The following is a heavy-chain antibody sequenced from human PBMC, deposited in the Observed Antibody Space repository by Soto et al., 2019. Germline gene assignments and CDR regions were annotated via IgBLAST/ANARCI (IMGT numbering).Heavy chain of an antibody. D-gene: IGHD4-17*01. CDR2: INPSGGST. CDR3: ARDNGSKTTVTTLYYFDY. V-gene: IGHV1-46*01. J-gene: IGHJ4*02. Sequence: ASVKVSCKASGYTFTSYYRQWVRQAPGQGLEWMGIINPSGGSTSYAQKFQGRVTMTRDTSTSTVYMELSSLRSEDTAVYYCARDNGSKTTVTTLYYFDYWGQGTLVTVSS. CDR1: GYTFTSYY.